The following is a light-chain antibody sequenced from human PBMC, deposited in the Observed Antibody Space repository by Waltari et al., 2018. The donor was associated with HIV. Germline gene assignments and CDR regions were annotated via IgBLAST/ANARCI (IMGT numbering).Light chain of an antibody. CDR2: DVN. CDR1: NSDLGGYNL. V-gene: IGLV2-11*01. Sequence: QSALTQPRSVSGSPGQSVTISCTGTNSDLGGYNLVSWYQQYPGKAPKFLIYDVNKRPAGVPDRFSASKSGNTASLTISGIQAEDEAEYYCCSYADSYSYVFGTGTKVTVL. J-gene: IGLJ1*01. CDR3: CSYADSYSYV.